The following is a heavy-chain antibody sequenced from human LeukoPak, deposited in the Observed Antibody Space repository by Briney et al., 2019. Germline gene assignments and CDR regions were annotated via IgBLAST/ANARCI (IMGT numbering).Heavy chain of an antibody. V-gene: IGHV4-38-2*02. CDR1: GGSISSGYY. CDR2: IYHSGST. Sequence: SQTLSLTCTVSGGSISSGYYWGWIRQPPGKGLEWIGSIYHSGSTYYNPSLKSRVTISVDTSKNQFSLKLSSVTAADTAVYYCARVPRWGYDSSGYSDYWGQGTLVTVSS. CDR3: ARVPRWGYDSSGYSDY. D-gene: IGHD3-22*01. J-gene: IGHJ4*02.